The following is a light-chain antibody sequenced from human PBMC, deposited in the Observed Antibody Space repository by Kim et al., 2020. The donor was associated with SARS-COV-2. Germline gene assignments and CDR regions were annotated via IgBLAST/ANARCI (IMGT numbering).Light chain of an antibody. V-gene: IGKV1-39*01. J-gene: IGKJ2*03. CDR3: QQSYSTLYS. CDR1: QSISSY. CDR2: GTS. Sequence: SASVGDRVTITCRARQSISSYLDWYQQKPGKAPELLICGTSSLQSGVPSRFSGSGSETEFTLTINSLQPEDFATYYCQQSYSTLYSFGQGTKLEI.